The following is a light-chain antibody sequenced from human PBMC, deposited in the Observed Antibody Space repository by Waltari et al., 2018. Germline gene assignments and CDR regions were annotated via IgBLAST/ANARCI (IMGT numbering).Light chain of an antibody. CDR2: AAS. CDR3: QHYVRLPVT. J-gene: IGKJ1*01. Sequence: EIVLTQSLGTLSFSPGETDTLSCRASQSVGRTLAWYQQKPGQAPRLLIYAASTRATGIPDRFSGSGSGTDFRLTISRLEPEDFAVYYCQHYVRLPVTFGQGTTVELK. V-gene: IGKV3-20*01. CDR1: QSVGRT.